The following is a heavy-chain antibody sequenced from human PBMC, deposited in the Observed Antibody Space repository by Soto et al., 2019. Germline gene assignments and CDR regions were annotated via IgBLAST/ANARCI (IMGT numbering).Heavy chain of an antibody. CDR2: VRHKAGPYMT. D-gene: IGHD6-19*01. CDR1: GFTFSDHF. V-gene: IGHV3-72*01. CDR3: TSPQRSSSDWYYY. J-gene: IGHJ4*02. Sequence: EVQLVESGGGLVQPGWSLRLSCVASGFTFSDHFMEWVRQAPGKGLEWVGRVRHKAGPYMTEYAASVKGRFTISRDESRNSLFLQMNSLQTEDTAVYYSTSPQRSSSDWYYYWGQGTLVTVSS.